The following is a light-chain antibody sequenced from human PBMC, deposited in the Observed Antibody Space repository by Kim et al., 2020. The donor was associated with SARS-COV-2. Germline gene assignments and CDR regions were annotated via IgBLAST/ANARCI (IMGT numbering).Light chain of an antibody. CDR1: NIGTKH. V-gene: IGLV3-9*01. CDR3: QVWDNSVI. J-gene: IGLJ2*01. Sequence: SYELTQPLSVSVALGQTASISCGGDNIGTKHVQWYQQKAGQDPMLVIYRDNNRPSGIPERFSGSNSGNTATLTISVAQVGDEAEYYCQVWDNSVIFGGGTQLTVL. CDR2: RDN.